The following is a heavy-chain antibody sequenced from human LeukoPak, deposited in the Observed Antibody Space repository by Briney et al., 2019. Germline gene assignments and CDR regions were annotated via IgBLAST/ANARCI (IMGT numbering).Heavy chain of an antibody. CDR3: AKDFRDTSMFTDGYFDF. D-gene: IGHD5-24*01. J-gene: IGHJ4*02. CDR2: LSGRGDSK. CDR1: GFTFNNYT. Sequence: GGSLRLSCSASGFTFNNYTMSWVRQAPGKGLEWVSGLSGRGDSKYYAGSVNGRFSISRDNANNRLYLQMNNMRAEDTAVYYCAKDFRDTSMFTDGYFDFWGQGTLVTVSS. V-gene: IGHV3-23*01.